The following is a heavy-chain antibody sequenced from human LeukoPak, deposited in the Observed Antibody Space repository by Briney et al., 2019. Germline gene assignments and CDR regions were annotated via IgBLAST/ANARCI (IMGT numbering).Heavy chain of an antibody. D-gene: IGHD2-21*01. CDR2: ISGSNSYI. CDR3: AKAPVTSCRGAYCYPFDP. Sequence: GGSLRLSCAASGFTFNSYSMNWVRQAPGKGLEWVSSISGSNSYIYYADSMKGRFTISRDNAKNSLYLQMNSLGAEDAAVYFCAKAPVTSCRGAYCYPFDPWGQGTLVTVSS. CDR1: GFTFNSYS. V-gene: IGHV3-21*04. J-gene: IGHJ5*02.